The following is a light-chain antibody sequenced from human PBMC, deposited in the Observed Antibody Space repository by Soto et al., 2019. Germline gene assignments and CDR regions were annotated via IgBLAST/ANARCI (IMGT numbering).Light chain of an antibody. CDR3: SSYAGTKTLV. Sequence: QAVVTQPPSASGSPGQSVTISCTGTISDIGTYYYVSWYQQHPGKAPKLIIYEVSERPSGVPDRFSSSKSGNTASLTVSGLQAEDEAHYYCSSYAGTKTLVFGGGTKLTVL. V-gene: IGLV2-8*01. CDR1: ISDIGTYYY. J-gene: IGLJ2*01. CDR2: EVS.